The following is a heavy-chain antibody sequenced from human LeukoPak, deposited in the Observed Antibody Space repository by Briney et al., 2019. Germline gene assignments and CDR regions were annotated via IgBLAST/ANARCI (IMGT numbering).Heavy chain of an antibody. CDR3: ARGPSQSTRHPGAFDI. V-gene: IGHV4-34*01. D-gene: IGHD2-2*01. CDR1: GGSFSGYY. J-gene: IGHJ3*02. CDR2: INHSGST. Sequence: KPSETLSLTCAVYGGSFSGYYWSWIRQPPGKGLEWIGEINHSGSTNYNPSLKSRVTISVDTSKNQFSLKLSSVTAADTAVYYCARGPSQSTRHPGAFDIWGQGTMVTDSS.